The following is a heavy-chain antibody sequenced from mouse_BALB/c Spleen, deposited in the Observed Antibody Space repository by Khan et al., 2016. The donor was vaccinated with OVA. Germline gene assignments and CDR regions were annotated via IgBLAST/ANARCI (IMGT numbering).Heavy chain of an antibody. CDR1: GYTFTSYW. Sequence: QVQLKQSGAELAKPGASVKMSCKASGYTFTSYWMHWVKQRPGQGLEWIGYINPSTDYTVYNQKFKDKATLTADKSSSTAHMQLTSLTSEDSAVYDCTNHGSSAAWFTYWGQGTLVTVSA. CDR2: INPSTDYT. J-gene: IGHJ3*01. V-gene: IGHV1-7*01. D-gene: IGHD1-1*01. CDR3: TNHGSSAAWFTY.